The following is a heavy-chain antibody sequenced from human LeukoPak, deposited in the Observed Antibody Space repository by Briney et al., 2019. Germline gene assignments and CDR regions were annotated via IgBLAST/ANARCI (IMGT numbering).Heavy chain of an antibody. Sequence: PSETLSLTCTVSGGSLSRSSYSWGWIRQPPGKALEWIGNIFYSGSTYYNPSLKSRVIISVDTSKNQFSLRLNSVTAADTAVYYCARDEGQMLFNSVYFLHWGQGTLLTVSS. CDR1: GGSLSRSSYS. J-gene: IGHJ1*01. CDR2: IFYSGST. D-gene: IGHD2-2*01. CDR3: ARDEGQMLFNSVYFLH. V-gene: IGHV4-39*02.